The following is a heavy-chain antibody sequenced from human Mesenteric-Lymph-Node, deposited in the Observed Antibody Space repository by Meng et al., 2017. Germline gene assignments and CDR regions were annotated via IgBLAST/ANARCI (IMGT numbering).Heavy chain of an antibody. J-gene: IGHJ4*02. CDR2: INPNTGGT. CDR3: ARGIGSYFFGGFDY. CDR1: GYTFTGYY. V-gene: IGHV1-2*02. Sequence: ASVKVSCKASGYTFTGYYMHWMRQAPGQGLEWMGWINPNTGGTIYAQSFQGRVTMTSDTSISTAYMELSSLRSEDTAVYYCARGIGSYFFGGFDYWGQGTLVTVSS. D-gene: IGHD1-26*01.